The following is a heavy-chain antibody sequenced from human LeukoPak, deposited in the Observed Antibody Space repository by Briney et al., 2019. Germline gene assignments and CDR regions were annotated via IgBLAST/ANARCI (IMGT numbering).Heavy chain of an antibody. CDR1: GGSIRTNY. CDR3: ARHGQDTGNFYAHFDY. CDR2: INYNGNT. D-gene: IGHD1-26*01. J-gene: IGHJ4*02. V-gene: IGHV4-59*08. Sequence: SETLSLTCTVSGGSIRTNYWSWIRQTPGKGLEWIAYINYNGNTNSNPSLKSRDTISVDTSRSQFSLKLSSVTAADTAVYYCARHGQDTGNFYAHFDYWGQGILVTVSS.